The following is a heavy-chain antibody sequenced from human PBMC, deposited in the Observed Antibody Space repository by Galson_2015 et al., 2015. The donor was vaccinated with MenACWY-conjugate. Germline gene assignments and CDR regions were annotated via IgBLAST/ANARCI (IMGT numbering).Heavy chain of an antibody. CDR1: GFTFSSYW. Sequence: SLRLSCAASGFTFSSYWMHWVRQAPGKGLVWVSRINSDGSSTSYADSVKGRFTIFRDNAKNTLYLQMNSLRAEDTAVYYCARGCSSGWYSFYYYYYGMDVWGQGTTVTVSS. CDR2: INSDGSST. J-gene: IGHJ6*02. D-gene: IGHD6-19*01. V-gene: IGHV3-74*01. CDR3: ARGCSSGWYSFYYYYYGMDV.